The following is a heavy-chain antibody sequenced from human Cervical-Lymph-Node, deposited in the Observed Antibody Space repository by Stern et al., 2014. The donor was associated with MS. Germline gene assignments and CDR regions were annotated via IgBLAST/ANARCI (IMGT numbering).Heavy chain of an antibody. CDR2: IWYDGDNK. V-gene: IGHV3-33*01. CDR3: ARSSSPNPYYYYGMDV. D-gene: IGHD6-13*01. CDR1: GFTFSSYG. Sequence: VHLVESGGGVVQPGRSLRLSCAASGFTFSSYGMHWVSQAPGKGLEWVAGIWYDGDNKYYADSVKGRFTIARDNSKNTLYLQMNSLRAEDTAVYYCARSSSPNPYYYYGMDVWGQGTTVTVSS. J-gene: IGHJ6*02.